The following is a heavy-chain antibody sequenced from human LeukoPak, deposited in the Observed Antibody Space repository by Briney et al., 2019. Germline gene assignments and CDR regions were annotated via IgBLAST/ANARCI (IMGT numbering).Heavy chain of an antibody. Sequence: GESLKISCKGSGYSFTSYWIGWVRQMPGKGLKWMGIIYPGDSDARYSPSFQGQVTISADKSISTAYLQWSSLRSEDMAVYYCARGYGSGTLGYYMDVWGKGTTVTVSS. V-gene: IGHV5-51*01. CDR2: IYPGDSDA. CDR3: ARGYGSGTLGYYMDV. CDR1: GYSFTSYW. D-gene: IGHD3-10*01. J-gene: IGHJ6*03.